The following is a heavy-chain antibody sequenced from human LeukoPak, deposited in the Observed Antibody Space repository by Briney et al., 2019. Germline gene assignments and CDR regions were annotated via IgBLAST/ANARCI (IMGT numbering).Heavy chain of an antibody. V-gene: IGHV1-2*02. CDR2: INPNSGGT. CDR1: GYTFTDYY. J-gene: IGHJ6*03. D-gene: IGHD1-26*01. CDR3: ARGGGGELLIYYYMDV. Sequence: ASVKVSCKASGYTFTDYYMHWVRQAPGQGLEWMGWINPNSGGTNYAQKFQGRVTMTRDTSISTAYMELSRLRSDDTAVYYCARGGGGELLIYYYMDVWGKGTTVTVSS.